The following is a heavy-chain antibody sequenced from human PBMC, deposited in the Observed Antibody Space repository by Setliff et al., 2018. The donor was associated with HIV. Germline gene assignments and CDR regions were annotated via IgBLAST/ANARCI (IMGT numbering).Heavy chain of an antibody. J-gene: IGHJ4*02. CDR1: GGSITGYY. CDR2: IYYSGNT. Sequence: SETLSLTCTVSGGSITGYYWSWIRQPPGKGLEWIGWIYYSGNTRYNPSLKSRVTISVDTSKNQFSLKLSSVTAADTAIYYCARTYSSNWYIDYWGQGTLVTVSS. V-gene: IGHV4-59*12. D-gene: IGHD6-13*01. CDR3: ARTYSSNWYIDY.